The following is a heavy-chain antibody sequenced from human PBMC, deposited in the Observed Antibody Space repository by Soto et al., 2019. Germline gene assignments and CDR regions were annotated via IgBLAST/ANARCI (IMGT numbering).Heavy chain of an antibody. J-gene: IGHJ6*02. CDR1: GYTFTSYG. Sequence: ASVKVSCKACGYTFTSYGISWVRQAPGQGPEWMGWISAYNGNTNYAQKLQGRVTMTTDTSTSTAYMELRSLRSDDTAVYYCARDRTTVRYYYYYYGMDVWGQGTTVTVSS. V-gene: IGHV1-18*01. CDR3: ARDRTTVRYYYYYYGMDV. CDR2: ISAYNGNT. D-gene: IGHD4-17*01.